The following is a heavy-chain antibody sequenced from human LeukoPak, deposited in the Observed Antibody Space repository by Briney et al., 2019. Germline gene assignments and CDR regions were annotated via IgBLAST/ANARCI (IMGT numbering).Heavy chain of an antibody. CDR3: ARDEVGLNWFDP. Sequence: SETLSLTCTVSGGSVSTSYWSWIRQPLGEGLEWIGYIYYTGSTNYNPSLKSRVTISIDTSKSQFSLKFTSVTAADTAVYYCARDEVGLNWFDPWGQGTLVTVSS. J-gene: IGHJ5*02. CDR2: IYYTGST. V-gene: IGHV4-59*02. D-gene: IGHD1-26*01. CDR1: GGSVSTSY.